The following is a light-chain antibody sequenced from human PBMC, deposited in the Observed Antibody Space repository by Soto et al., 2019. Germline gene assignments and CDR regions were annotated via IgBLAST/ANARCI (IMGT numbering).Light chain of an antibody. CDR1: TSDIGTYNY. V-gene: IGLV2-14*01. J-gene: IGLJ2*01. CDR3: SSYTSKITVL. CDR2: EVI. Sequence: QSALTQPASVSGSPGQSITISCIGSTSDIGTYNYVSWYQQHPGKAPKLMIYEVINRPSGVSNRFSGSKSGNTASLTISGLQAEDEGDYYCSSYTSKITVLFGGGTKVTVL.